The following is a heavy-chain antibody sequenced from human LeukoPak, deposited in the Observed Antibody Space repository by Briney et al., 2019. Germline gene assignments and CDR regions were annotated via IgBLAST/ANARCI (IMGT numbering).Heavy chain of an antibody. CDR1: GYTFTDYY. Sequence: ASVKVSCKVSGYTFTDYYMHWVQQASGKGLEWMGLVDPEDGETIYAEKFQGRVTITADTSTDTAYMELSSLRSEDTAVYYCATAASSGWYVYDYWGQGTLVTVSS. V-gene: IGHV1-69-2*01. CDR2: VDPEDGET. D-gene: IGHD6-19*01. CDR3: ATAASSGWYVYDY. J-gene: IGHJ4*02.